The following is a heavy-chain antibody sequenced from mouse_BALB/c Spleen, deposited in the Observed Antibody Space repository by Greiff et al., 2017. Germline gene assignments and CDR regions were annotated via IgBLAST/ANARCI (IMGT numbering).Heavy chain of an antibody. J-gene: IGHJ4*01. CDR1: GYTFTSYY. Sequence: QVQLQQSGPELVKPGASVRISCKASGYTFTSYYIHWVKQRPGQGLEWIGWIYPGNVNTKYNEKFKGKATLTADKSSSTAYMQLSSLTSEDSAVYFCARQLGLPHYYAMDYWGQGTSVTVSS. V-gene: IGHV1S56*01. CDR3: ARQLGLPHYYAMDY. CDR2: IYPGNVNT. D-gene: IGHD3-1*01.